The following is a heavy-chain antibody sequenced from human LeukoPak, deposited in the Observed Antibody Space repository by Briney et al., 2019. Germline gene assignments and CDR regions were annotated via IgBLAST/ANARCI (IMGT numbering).Heavy chain of an antibody. CDR3: ARGLVYYDILTGYYTYYFDY. Sequence: ASVKVSCKASGYTFTGYYMHWVRQAPGQGLEWMGWINPNSGGTNYARKFQGRVTMTRDTSISTAYMELSRLRSDDTAVYYCARGLVYYDILTGYYTYYFDYWGQGTLVTVSS. CDR1: GYTFTGYY. D-gene: IGHD3-9*01. CDR2: INPNSGGT. V-gene: IGHV1-2*02. J-gene: IGHJ4*02.